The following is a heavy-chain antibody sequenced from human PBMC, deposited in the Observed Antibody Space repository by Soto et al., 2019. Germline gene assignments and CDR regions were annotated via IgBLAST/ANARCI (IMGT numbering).Heavy chain of an antibody. J-gene: IGHJ6*02. Sequence: GGSLRLSCAASGFTFSSYSMNWVRQAPGKGLEWVSSISSSSSYIYYADSVKGRFTISRDNAKNSLYLQMNSLRAEDTAVYYCARARRYFDWLKYYGMDVWGQGTTVTVSS. CDR2: ISSSSSYI. V-gene: IGHV3-21*01. CDR3: ARARRYFDWLKYYGMDV. CDR1: GFTFSSYS. D-gene: IGHD3-9*01.